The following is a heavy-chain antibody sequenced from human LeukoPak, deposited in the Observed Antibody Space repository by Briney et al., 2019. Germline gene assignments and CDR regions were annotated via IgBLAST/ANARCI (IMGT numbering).Heavy chain of an antibody. V-gene: IGHV5-51*01. CDR1: GYSFTSYW. Sequence: GESLKISCKGSGYSFTSYWIGWVRQMPGKGLEWMGIIYPGDSDTRYSPSFQGQVTISADKSISTAYLQWSSLKASDTAMYYCARLRWFGELISTLDYWGQGTLVTVSS. CDR2: IYPGDSDT. CDR3: ARLRWFGELISTLDY. D-gene: IGHD3-10*01. J-gene: IGHJ4*02.